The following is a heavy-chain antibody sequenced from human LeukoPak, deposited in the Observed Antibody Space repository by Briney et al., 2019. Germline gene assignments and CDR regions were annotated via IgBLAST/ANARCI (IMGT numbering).Heavy chain of an antibody. J-gene: IGHJ2*01. CDR1: GGSISSYY. Sequence: SETLSLTCTVSGGSISSYYWSWIRQPPGKGLEWIGYIYYSGSTNYNPSLKSRVTISVDTSKNQFSLKLSSVTAADTAVYYCARHVDIAVAPYTWYFDLWGRGTLVTASS. D-gene: IGHD6-19*01. CDR2: IYYSGST. V-gene: IGHV4-59*08. CDR3: ARHVDIAVAPYTWYFDL.